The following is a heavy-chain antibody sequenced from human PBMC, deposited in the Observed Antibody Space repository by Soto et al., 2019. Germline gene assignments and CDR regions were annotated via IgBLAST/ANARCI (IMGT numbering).Heavy chain of an antibody. D-gene: IGHD6-19*01. Sequence: ASVKVSCKASGYTFTSYGISWVRQAPGQGLEWMGWISAYNGNTNYAQKLQGRVTMTTDTSTSTAYMELRSLRSDDTAVYYCARAGDISSGWFTYYYGMDVWGQGTTVTVSS. J-gene: IGHJ6*02. CDR3: ARAGDISSGWFTYYYGMDV. CDR1: GYTFTSYG. CDR2: ISAYNGNT. V-gene: IGHV1-18*01.